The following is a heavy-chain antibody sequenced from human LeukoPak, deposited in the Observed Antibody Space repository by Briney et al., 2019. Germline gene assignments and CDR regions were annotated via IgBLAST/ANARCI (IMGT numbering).Heavy chain of an antibody. Sequence: ASVKVSCKASGYTFTGYYMHWVRQAPGQGLEWMGWINPNSGGTNYAQKFQGRVTMTRDTSISTAYMKLSRLRSDDTAVYYCASRSPRYSSGWLSIDYWGQGTLVTVSS. J-gene: IGHJ4*02. CDR1: GYTFTGYY. CDR2: INPNSGGT. CDR3: ASRSPRYSSGWLSIDY. V-gene: IGHV1-2*02. D-gene: IGHD6-19*01.